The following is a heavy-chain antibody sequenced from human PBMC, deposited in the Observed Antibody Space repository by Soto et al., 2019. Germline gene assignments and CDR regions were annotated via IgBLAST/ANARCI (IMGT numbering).Heavy chain of an antibody. CDR1: GGSFSGYY. CDR3: ARGRRQLGRQQSPNFDY. Sequence: SETLSLTCAVYGGSFSGYYWSWIRQPPGKGLEWIGEINHSGSTNYNPSLKSRVTISVDTSKNQFSLKLSSVTAADTAVYYCARGRRQLGRQQSPNFDYWGQGTLVTVSS. V-gene: IGHV4-34*01. CDR2: INHSGST. D-gene: IGHD6-6*01. J-gene: IGHJ4*02.